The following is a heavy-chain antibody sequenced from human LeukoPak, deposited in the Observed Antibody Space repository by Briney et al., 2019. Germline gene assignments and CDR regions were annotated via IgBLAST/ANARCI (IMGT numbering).Heavy chain of an antibody. CDR1: GFAFSSYW. Sequence: GGSLRLSCAASGFAFSSYWMHWVRQAPGKGLVWVSRISDGGSTTTYADSVKGRFTISRDNAKNTLYLQMNGLRAEDTAVYYCSRSAYYDGSGNYYDYWGQGTLVTVSS. CDR3: SRSAYYDGSGNYYDY. J-gene: IGHJ4*02. CDR2: ISDGGSTT. V-gene: IGHV3-74*01. D-gene: IGHD3-22*01.